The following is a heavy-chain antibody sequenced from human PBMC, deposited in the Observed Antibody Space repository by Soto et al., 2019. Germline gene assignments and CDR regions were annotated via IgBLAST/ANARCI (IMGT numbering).Heavy chain of an antibody. D-gene: IGHD1-20*01. CDR2: INHSGST. V-gene: IGHV4-34*01. CDR1: GGSFSGYY. Sequence: PSETLSLTCAVYGGSFSGYYWSWIRQPPGKGLEWIGEINHSGSTNYNPSLKSRVTISVDTSKNQFSLKLSSVTAADTAVYYCARVAGITGTAGFDYWGQGTLVTVSS. J-gene: IGHJ4*02. CDR3: ARVAGITGTAGFDY.